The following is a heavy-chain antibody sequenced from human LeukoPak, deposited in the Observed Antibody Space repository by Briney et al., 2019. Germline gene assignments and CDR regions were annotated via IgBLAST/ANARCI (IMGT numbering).Heavy chain of an antibody. CDR2: IYTGDSDT. V-gene: IGHV5-51*01. J-gene: IGHJ4*02. Sequence: KSGESLKISCKGSGYSFTSYWIAWVRQMPGKGLEWMGIIYTGDSDTRYSPSFQGQVTISADKSISTAYLQWSSLKASDTALYYCARGKQQLVELDYWGQGTLVTVSS. CDR1: GYSFTSYW. CDR3: ARGKQQLVELDY. D-gene: IGHD6-13*01.